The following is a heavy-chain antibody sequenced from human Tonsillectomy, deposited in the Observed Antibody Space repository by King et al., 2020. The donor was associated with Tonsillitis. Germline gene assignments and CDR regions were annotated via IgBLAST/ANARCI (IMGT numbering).Heavy chain of an antibody. CDR3: ASGFGETPRYG. D-gene: IGHD3-10*01. V-gene: IGHV3-23*04. CDR1: GFTFSSYA. J-gene: IGHJ4*02. CDR2: ISGNGGAT. Sequence: VQLVESGGALVQPGGSLRLSCGFSGFTFSSYAMSWVRQAPGKGLDWVSAISGNGGATFYADSVKGRFTVSRDNSKSTLYLQMNSLRVEDTAVYYCASGFGETPRYGWGAGALVTLSP.